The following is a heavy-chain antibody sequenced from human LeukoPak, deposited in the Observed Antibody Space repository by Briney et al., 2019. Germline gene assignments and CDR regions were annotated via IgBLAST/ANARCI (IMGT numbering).Heavy chain of an antibody. D-gene: IGHD3-3*01. CDR1: GFTFSSYA. CDR3: AKDHTYYDFWSGYYTH. CDR2: ISGSGGST. J-gene: IGHJ4*02. Sequence: PGGSLRLSCAASGFTFSSYAMSWVRQAPGKGLEWVSAISGSGGSTYYADSVKGRFTISRDSSKNTLYLQMNSLRAEDTAVYYCAKDHTYYDFWSGYYTHWGQGTLVTVSS. V-gene: IGHV3-23*01.